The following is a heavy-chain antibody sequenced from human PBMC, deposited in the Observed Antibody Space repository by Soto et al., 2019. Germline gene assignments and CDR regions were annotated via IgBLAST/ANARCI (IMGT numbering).Heavy chain of an antibody. Sequence: QVQLQESGPGLVKPSGTLSLTCAVSGGSISSSYWWSWVRQPPGKGLEWVGEIYHSGSTNNNPSLKSPVTISVNKSKNQSSLKLRSLTAADTAVYYYARVQCASYYYHGMDFWGQGTTVTVSS. CDR3: ARVQCASYYYHGMDF. CDR2: IYHSGST. V-gene: IGHV4-4*02. CDR1: GGSISSSYW. J-gene: IGHJ6*02.